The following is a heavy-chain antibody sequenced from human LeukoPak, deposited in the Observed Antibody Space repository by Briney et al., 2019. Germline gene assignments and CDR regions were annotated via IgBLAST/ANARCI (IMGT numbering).Heavy chain of an antibody. V-gene: IGHV4-34*01. D-gene: IGHD3-22*01. J-gene: IGHJ4*02. CDR1: GGSFSGYY. CDR3: ARSRPYYDSSGYYYGFDY. CDR2: INHSGST. Sequence: SETLSLTCAVYGGSFSGYYWSWIRQPPWKGLEWIGEINHSGSTNYNPSLKSRVTISVDTSKNQFSLKLSSVTAADTAVYYCARSRPYYDSSGYYYGFDYWGQGTLVTVSS.